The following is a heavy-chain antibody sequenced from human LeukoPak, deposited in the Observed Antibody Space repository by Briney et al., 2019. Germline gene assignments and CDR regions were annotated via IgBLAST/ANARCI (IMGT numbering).Heavy chain of an antibody. CDR2: IYSGGST. Sequence: PGGSLRLSCAASGFTVSSKYMSWVRQAPGKGLEWVSVIYSGGSTYYADSVKGRFTISRDNSKNTLYLQMNSLKAEDTAVYYCARERVYHDGSGYKTAEYFQHWGQGTLVTVSS. V-gene: IGHV3-53*01. J-gene: IGHJ1*01. CDR1: GFTVSSKY. CDR3: ARERVYHDGSGYKTAEYFQH. D-gene: IGHD3-22*01.